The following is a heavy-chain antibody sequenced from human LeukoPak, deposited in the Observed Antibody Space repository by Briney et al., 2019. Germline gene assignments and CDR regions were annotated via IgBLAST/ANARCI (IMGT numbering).Heavy chain of an antibody. D-gene: IGHD3-16*01. CDR1: GGSISSYY. J-gene: IGHJ3*02. CDR2: IYYSGST. V-gene: IGHV4-59*12. CDR3: ARDRLSLGAFDI. Sequence: SETLSLTCTVSGGSISSYYWSWIRQPPGKGLEWIGYIYYSGSTNYNPSLKSRVTISVDTSKSQFSLNLSSVTVADTAVYYCARDRLSLGAFDIWGPGTTVIVSS.